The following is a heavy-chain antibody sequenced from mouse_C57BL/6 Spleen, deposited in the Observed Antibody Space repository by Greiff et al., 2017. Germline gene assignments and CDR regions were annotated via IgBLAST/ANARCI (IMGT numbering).Heavy chain of an antibody. D-gene: IGHD2-4*01. J-gene: IGHJ4*01. Sequence: QVQLKQPGAELVKPGASVKMSCKASGYPFTSYWITWVKQRPGQGLERIGDIYPGSGSTNYNEQFKSKATLTVDTSSCTAYMQLSSLTSEDSAVYYCARFYYDYPYYAMDDGGQGTSVTVSS. CDR1: GYPFTSYW. CDR2: IYPGSGST. V-gene: IGHV1-55*01. CDR3: ARFYYDYPYYAMDD.